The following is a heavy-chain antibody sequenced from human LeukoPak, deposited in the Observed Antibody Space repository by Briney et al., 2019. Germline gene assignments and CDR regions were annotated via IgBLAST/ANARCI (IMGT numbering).Heavy chain of an antibody. J-gene: IGHJ4*02. Sequence: RASVKVSCKASGGTFSSYAISWVRQAPGQGLEWMGGIIPIFGTANYAQKFQGRVTITADESTSTAYMELSSLRSEDTAVYYCAGAGYYDSSGYYLPEDYWGQGTLVTVSS. CDR2: IIPIFGTA. V-gene: IGHV1-69*13. CDR3: AGAGYYDSSGYYLPEDY. D-gene: IGHD3-22*01. CDR1: GGTFSSYA.